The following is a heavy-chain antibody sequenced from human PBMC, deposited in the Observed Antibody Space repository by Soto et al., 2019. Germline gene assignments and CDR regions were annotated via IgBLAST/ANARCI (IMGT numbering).Heavy chain of an antibody. CDR1: GGSISSSSYY. V-gene: IGHV4-39*01. CDR3: ARLGFPAARPNYYYVMYV. Sequence: PSETLSLTCTVSGGSISSSSYYWGWIRQPPGKGLEWIGSIYYSGSTYYNPSLKSRVTISVDTSKNQFSLKLSFVTAADTAVYCCARLGFPAARPNYYYVMYVWGQGTTLTVSS. D-gene: IGHD6-6*01. J-gene: IGHJ6*02. CDR2: IYYSGST.